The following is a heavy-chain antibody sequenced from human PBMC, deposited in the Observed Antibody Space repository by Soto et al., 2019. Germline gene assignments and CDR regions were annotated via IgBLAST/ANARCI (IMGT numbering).Heavy chain of an antibody. CDR2: IIPIFGTA. J-gene: IGHJ4*02. Sequence: SVKVSCKASGGTFSSYAISWVRQAPGQGLEWMGGIIPIFGTANYAQKFQGRVTITADESTSTAYMELSSLRSEDTAVYYCASRFVGYDILTGYPGLDYWGQGTLVTVSS. D-gene: IGHD3-9*01. CDR1: GGTFSSYA. CDR3: ASRFVGYDILTGYPGLDY. V-gene: IGHV1-69*13.